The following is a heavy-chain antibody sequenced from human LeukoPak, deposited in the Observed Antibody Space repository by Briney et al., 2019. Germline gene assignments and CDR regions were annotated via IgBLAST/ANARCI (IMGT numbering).Heavy chain of an antibody. Sequence: ASVKVSCKASGYSFTNYYMHWVRQAPGQGVQGMGIINPSGGATSYAQKFQGRVSITRDTSTSTVYMELSSLRSEDTALYYCARDMWGTAMDGAFDSWGQGTLVTVSS. CDR1: GYSFTNYY. CDR3: ARDMWGTAMDGAFDS. J-gene: IGHJ4*02. CDR2: INPSGGAT. V-gene: IGHV1-46*01. D-gene: IGHD5-18*01.